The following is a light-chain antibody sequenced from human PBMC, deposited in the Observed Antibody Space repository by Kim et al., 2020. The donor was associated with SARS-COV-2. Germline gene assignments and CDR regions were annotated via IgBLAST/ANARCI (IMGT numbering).Light chain of an antibody. V-gene: IGKV3-20*01. J-gene: IGKJ2*03. CDR3: QQYGGSPPAYS. CDR2: GPS. Sequence: PGETATLSCRASQSVSANYLAWFQKKPGQAPRLLIYGPSDRATGVPDRFRGSGSGTDFTLTISRLGPEDFAMYYCQQYGGSPPAYSFGQGTKLEI. CDR1: QSVSANY.